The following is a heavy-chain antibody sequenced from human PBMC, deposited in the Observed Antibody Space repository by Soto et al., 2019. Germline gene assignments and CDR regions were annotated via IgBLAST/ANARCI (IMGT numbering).Heavy chain of an antibody. D-gene: IGHD3-22*01. Sequence: GGSVRLYHAASGFTVSSKYMRWASQSPGKGLEWVSVIYSGGSTYYADSVKGRFTISRDNSKNTLYLQMNSLRAEDTAVYYCARDYYDSSGYYYSSDYWGQGTLVTVSS. J-gene: IGHJ4*02. CDR3: ARDYYDSSGYYYSSDY. V-gene: IGHV3-53*01. CDR2: IYSGGST. CDR1: GFTVSSKY.